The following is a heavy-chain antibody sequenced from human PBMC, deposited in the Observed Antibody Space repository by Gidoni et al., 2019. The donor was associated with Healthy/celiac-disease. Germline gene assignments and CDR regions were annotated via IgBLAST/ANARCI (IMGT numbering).Heavy chain of an antibody. CDR2: SIPIFGTA. CDR3: ARGVSSSWYHWYFDL. J-gene: IGHJ2*01. V-gene: IGHV1-69*01. Sequence: QVQLVQSGAVVKTPGSSVKVSCKASGGTFSSYAIRWVRQAPGQGLEWMGGSIPIFGTANYAQKFQGRVTITADESTSTAYMELSRLRSEDTAVYYCARGVSSSWYHWYFDLWGRGTLVTVSS. D-gene: IGHD6-13*01. CDR1: GGTFSSYA.